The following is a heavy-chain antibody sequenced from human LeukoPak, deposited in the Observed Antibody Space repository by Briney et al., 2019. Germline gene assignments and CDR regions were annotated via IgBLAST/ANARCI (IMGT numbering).Heavy chain of an antibody. V-gene: IGHV3-21*01. Sequence: GGSLRLSCAASGFTFSSYSMNWVRQAPGKGLEWVSSISSSSSYIYYADSVKGRFTISRDNSKNTLYLQMNRLRAEDTAVYYCARDSNNYYLGYFDYWGQGTLVTFSS. CDR2: ISSSSSYI. J-gene: IGHJ4*02. CDR3: ARDSNNYYLGYFDY. CDR1: GFTFSSYS. D-gene: IGHD3-22*01.